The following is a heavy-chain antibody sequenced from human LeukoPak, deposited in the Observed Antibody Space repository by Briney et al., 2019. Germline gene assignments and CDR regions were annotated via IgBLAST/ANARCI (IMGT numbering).Heavy chain of an antibody. D-gene: IGHD2-2*01. J-gene: IGHJ4*02. V-gene: IGHV3-21*01. CDR1: GFTFSSYS. CDR2: ISSSSSCI. CDR3: ARGYCSSTSCYPYYFDY. Sequence: PGGSLRLSCAASGFTFSSYSMNWVRQAPGKGLEWVSSISSSSSCIYYADSVKGRFTISRDNAKNSLYLQMNSLRAEDTAVYYCARGYCSSTSCYPYYFDYWGQGTLVTVSS.